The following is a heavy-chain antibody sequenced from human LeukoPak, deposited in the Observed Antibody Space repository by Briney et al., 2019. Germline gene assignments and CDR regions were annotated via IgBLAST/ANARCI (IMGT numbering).Heavy chain of an antibody. CDR1: GYTLTELS. J-gene: IGHJ4*02. D-gene: IGHD3-22*01. Sequence: GASVKVSCKVSGYTLTELSMHWVRQAPGKGLEWMGGFNPEDGETIYAQKFQGRVTMTEDTSTDTAYMELSSLRSEDTAVYYCATMEHFSSGPDYWGQGTLVTVSS. CDR2: FNPEDGET. CDR3: ATMEHFSSGPDY. V-gene: IGHV1-24*01.